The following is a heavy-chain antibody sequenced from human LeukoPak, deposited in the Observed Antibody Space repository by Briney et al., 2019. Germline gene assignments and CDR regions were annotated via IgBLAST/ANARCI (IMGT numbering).Heavy chain of an antibody. CDR1: GFTFSSCA. CDR3: ARGYHSFDV. Sequence: GGSLRLSCAASGFTFSSCAMSWVRQAPGKGLEWVGRTRNKANSYTTVYAASVQGRFTVSRDDTKNSLYLQMNSLKTEDTAVYYCARGYHSFDVWGQGTTVTVSS. CDR2: TRNKANSYTT. V-gene: IGHV3-72*01. J-gene: IGHJ6*02. D-gene: IGHD1-26*01.